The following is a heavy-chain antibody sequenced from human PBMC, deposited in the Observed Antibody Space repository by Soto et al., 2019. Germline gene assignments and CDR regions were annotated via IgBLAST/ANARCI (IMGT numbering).Heavy chain of an antibody. CDR1: GYTFSDYY. CDR3: AREMGVIGAPGYPWFDP. J-gene: IGHJ5*02. V-gene: IGHV1-2*02. CDR2: INPSSGGT. D-gene: IGHD1-26*01. Sequence: VQLVQSGAEVRKPGASVKVSCKASGYTFSDYYVHWVREAPGQGLEWMGWINPSSGGTIYTQRFQGRVTMTRDTSISTVYMELSRLTSDDTAVYYCAREMGVIGAPGYPWFDPWGQGALVTVSS.